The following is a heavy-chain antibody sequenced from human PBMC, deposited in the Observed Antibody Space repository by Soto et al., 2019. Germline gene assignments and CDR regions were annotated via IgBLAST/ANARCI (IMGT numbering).Heavy chain of an antibody. CDR1: GGPFGDYA. V-gene: IGHV3-23*01. CDR3: AREDFGGAGIGY. CDR2: IIFSGGNK. D-gene: IGHD4-17*01. J-gene: IGHJ4*02. Sequence: GGSLRLSCTSSGGPFGDYAMSWFRQASGKGLEWVSAIIFSGGNKYYADSVKGRFTISRDNSKNTLYLQMNSLNAEDTALYYCAREDFGGAGIGYWGQGTQVTVSS.